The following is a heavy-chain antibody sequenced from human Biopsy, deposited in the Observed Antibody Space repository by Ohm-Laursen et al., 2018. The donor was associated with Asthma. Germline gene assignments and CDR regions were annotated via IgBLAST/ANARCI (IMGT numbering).Heavy chain of an antibody. CDR3: ARDPHNSYLAPLRTKFNYYYYGMDV. D-gene: IGHD1-7*01. V-gene: IGHV1-69*13. CDR1: GGTFSRYA. Sequence: SVKVSCNASGGTFSRYAISWVRQAPGQGLEWMGGIIPIFGTANYAQKFQGGVTITADESTSTAYMELSSLRSEDTAVYYCARDPHNSYLAPLRTKFNYYYYGMDVWGQGTTVTVSS. J-gene: IGHJ6*02. CDR2: IIPIFGTA.